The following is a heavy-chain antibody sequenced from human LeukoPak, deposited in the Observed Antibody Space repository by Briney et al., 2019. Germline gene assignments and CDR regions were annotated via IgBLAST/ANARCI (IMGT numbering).Heavy chain of an antibody. J-gene: IGHJ4*02. CDR2: KDPNSGNT. CDR3: ARRNTAMVAGLDY. Sequence: ASVKVSCKASGYTFTTYDINWVRQATGQGLEWMGWKDPNSGNTGYAQKFQGRVTMTRNTSISTAFMELSGLRSEDTAVYFCARRNTAMVAGLDYWGQGSLVTVSS. CDR1: GYTFTTYD. D-gene: IGHD5-18*01. V-gene: IGHV1-8*01.